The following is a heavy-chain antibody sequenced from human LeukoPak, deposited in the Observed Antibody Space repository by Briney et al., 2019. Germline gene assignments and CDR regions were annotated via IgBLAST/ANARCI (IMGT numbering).Heavy chain of an antibody. V-gene: IGHV4-34*01. CDR2: INHSGST. CDR1: GGSFSGYY. D-gene: IGHD3-10*01. CDR3: ARVVHVRGVIRDPFDY. J-gene: IGHJ4*02. Sequence: SETLSLTCAVYGGSFSGYYRSWIRQPPGKGLEWIGEINHSGSTNYNPSLKSRVTISVDTSKNQFSLKLSSVTAADTAVYYCARVVHVRGVIRDPFDYWGQGTLVTVSS.